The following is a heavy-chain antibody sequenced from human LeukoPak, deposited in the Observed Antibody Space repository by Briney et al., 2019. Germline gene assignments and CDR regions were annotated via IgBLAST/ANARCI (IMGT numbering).Heavy chain of an antibody. D-gene: IGHD3-16*01. Sequence: GGSLRLSCAASGFTFSNYGMSWVRQVPGKGLEWVSGISGSGGSTYYADSVRGRFTISRDNSKNTLYLQMNSLRAEDTALYYCAKDGGLMTTAFDYWGQGTLVTVSS. CDR2: ISGSGGST. V-gene: IGHV3-23*01. J-gene: IGHJ4*02. CDR1: GFTFSNYG. CDR3: AKDGGLMTTAFDY.